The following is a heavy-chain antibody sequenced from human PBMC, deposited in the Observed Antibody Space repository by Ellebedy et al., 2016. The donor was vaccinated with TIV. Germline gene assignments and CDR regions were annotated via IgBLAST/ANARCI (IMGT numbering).Heavy chain of an antibody. CDR1: GFTFSSYS. CDR2: IDSSSTYI. CDR3: ARQNPAYSSGQVSPIDH. J-gene: IGHJ4*02. D-gene: IGHD6-19*01. V-gene: IGHV3-21*01. Sequence: PGGSLRLSCAASGFTFSSYSMGWVRQAPGKGLEWVSSIDSSSTYIYYADSLRGRLTISRDNAKYSLYLQMNSLGAEDTAGYYCARQNPAYSSGQVSPIDHWGQGALVTVSS.